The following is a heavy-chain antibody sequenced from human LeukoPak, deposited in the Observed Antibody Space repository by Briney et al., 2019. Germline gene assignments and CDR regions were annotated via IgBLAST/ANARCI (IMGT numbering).Heavy chain of an antibody. CDR3: ARDYSTSSGGIDY. CDR2: IYRSGST. Sequence: SETLSLTCTVSGGSISSSSYYWGWIRQPPGKGLEWIGSIYRSGSTYYNPSLKSRVTILVDTSKNQFSLKMSSATAADTALYYCARDYSTSSGGIDYWGQGTLVTVSS. V-gene: IGHV4-39*07. J-gene: IGHJ4*02. CDR1: GGSISSSSYY. D-gene: IGHD6-6*01.